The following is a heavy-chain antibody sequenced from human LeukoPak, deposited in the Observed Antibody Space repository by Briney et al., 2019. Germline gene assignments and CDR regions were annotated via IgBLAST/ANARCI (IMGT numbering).Heavy chain of an antibody. V-gene: IGHV4-39*01. CDR1: GGSISSSSYY. J-gene: IGHJ4*02. CDR3: ARLLAAAKTDYFDY. D-gene: IGHD6-13*01. CDR2: IYYSGST. Sequence: SETLSLTCTVSGGSISSSSYYWGWIRQPPGKGLEWIGTIYYSGSTYYNPSLKSRVTISVDTSKNRFFLKVRSVTAADTAVYYCARLLAAAKTDYFDYWGQGTLVTVSS.